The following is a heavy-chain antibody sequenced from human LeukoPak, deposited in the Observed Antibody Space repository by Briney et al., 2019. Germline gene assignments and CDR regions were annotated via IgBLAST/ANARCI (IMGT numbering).Heavy chain of an antibody. D-gene: IGHD6-13*01. Sequence: ASVKVSCMASGYTFTGYYMHWVRQAPGQGLEWMGWINPNSGGTNYAQKFQGRVTMTRDTSISTAYMELSRLRSDDTAVYYCARSVAAAGRPNFDYWGQGTLVTVSS. CDR3: ARSVAAAGRPNFDY. V-gene: IGHV1-2*02. CDR2: INPNSGGT. J-gene: IGHJ4*02. CDR1: GYTFTGYY.